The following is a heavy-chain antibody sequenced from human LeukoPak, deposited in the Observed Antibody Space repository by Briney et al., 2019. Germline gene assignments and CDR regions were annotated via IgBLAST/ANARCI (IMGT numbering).Heavy chain of an antibody. D-gene: IGHD6-13*01. CDR2: IWYDGSNK. V-gene: IGHV3-33*01. Sequence: GGSLRLSCAASGFTFSSYGVHWVRQAPGKGLEWVAVIWYDGSNKYYADSVKGRFTISRDNSKNTLYLQMNSLRAEDTAAYYCAREGIAAESAFDYWGQGTLVTVSS. CDR3: AREGIAAESAFDY. J-gene: IGHJ4*02. CDR1: GFTFSSYG.